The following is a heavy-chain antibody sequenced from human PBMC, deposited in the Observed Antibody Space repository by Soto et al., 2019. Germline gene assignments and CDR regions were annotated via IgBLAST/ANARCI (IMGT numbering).Heavy chain of an antibody. CDR1: GYTFTSYA. V-gene: IGHV1-3*01. CDR3: ARVDCSSTSCYGFDY. J-gene: IGHJ4*02. CDR2: INAGNGNT. Sequence: ASVKVSCKASGYTFTSYAMHWVRQAPGQRLEWMGWINAGNGNTKYSQKFQGRVTITRDTSASTAYMELSSLRSEDTAVYYCARVDCSSTSCYGFDYWGQGTLVTVSS. D-gene: IGHD2-2*01.